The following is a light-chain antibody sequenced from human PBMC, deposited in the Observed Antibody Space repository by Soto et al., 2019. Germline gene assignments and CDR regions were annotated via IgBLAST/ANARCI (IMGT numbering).Light chain of an antibody. Sequence: DIVMTQSPDSLAVSMGERATINCKSSQSLLYSSNNKNYLIWYQQKPGQPPKLLIYWASTRESGVPDRFSGSESGTDFTLTISSLQAEDVAVYYCQQYYNTPLTFGQGTKLEI. CDR1: QSLLYSSNNKNY. CDR2: WAS. V-gene: IGKV4-1*01. CDR3: QQYYNTPLT. J-gene: IGKJ2*01.